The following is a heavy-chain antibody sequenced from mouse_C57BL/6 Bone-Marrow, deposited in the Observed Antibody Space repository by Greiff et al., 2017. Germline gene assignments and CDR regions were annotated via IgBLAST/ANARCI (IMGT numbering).Heavy chain of an antibody. V-gene: IGHV5-4*01. Sequence: EVQRVESGGGLVKPGGSLKLSCAASGFTFSSYAMSWVRQTPEKRLEWVATISDGGSYTYYPDNVKGRFTISRDNAKNNRYLQMSHLKSEDTAMYYCARDRDFYYGSIYLYYAIDYWGQGTSVTVSS. CDR3: ARDRDFYYGSIYLYYAIDY. D-gene: IGHD1-1*01. J-gene: IGHJ4*01. CDR2: ISDGGSYT. CDR1: GFTFSSYA.